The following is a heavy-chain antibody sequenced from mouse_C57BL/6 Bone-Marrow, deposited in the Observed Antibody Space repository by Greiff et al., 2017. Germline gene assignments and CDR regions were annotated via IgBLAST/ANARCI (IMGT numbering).Heavy chain of an antibody. Sequence: QVQLQQPGAELVKPGASVKLSCKASGYTFTSYWMHWVKQRPGQGLEWIGMIHPNSGSTNYNEKFKSKATLTVYKSSSTAYMQLSSLTSDDSAVYYCARWLLFYYAMDYWGQGTSVTVSS. CDR2: IHPNSGST. CDR3: ARWLLFYYAMDY. V-gene: IGHV1-64*01. J-gene: IGHJ4*01. D-gene: IGHD2-3*01. CDR1: GYTFTSYW.